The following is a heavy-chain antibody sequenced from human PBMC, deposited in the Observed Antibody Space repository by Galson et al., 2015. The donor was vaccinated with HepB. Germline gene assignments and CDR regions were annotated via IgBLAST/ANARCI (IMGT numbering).Heavy chain of an antibody. D-gene: IGHD2-15*01. CDR2: IIPILGIA. Sequence: SVKVSCKASGGTFSSYAISWVRQAPGQGLEWMGRIIPILGIANYAQKFQGRVTITADKSTSTAYMELSSLRSEDTAVYYCARGKDIVVVVAATHGDAFDIWGQGTMVTVSS. CDR3: ARGKDIVVVVAATHGDAFDI. J-gene: IGHJ3*02. CDR1: GGTFSSYA. V-gene: IGHV1-69*04.